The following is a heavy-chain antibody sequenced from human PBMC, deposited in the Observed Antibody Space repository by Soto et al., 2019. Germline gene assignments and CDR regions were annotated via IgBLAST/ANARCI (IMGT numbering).Heavy chain of an antibody. CDR3: ARARIVVAFGWFDP. Sequence: ASVKVSCKASGYTFTAYAIHWVRQAPGQGLEWMGWINAGNGNTKYSQRFHERVTISRDTSASTAYMELSSLRSEDTALYFCARARIVVAFGWFDPWGQGTLVTVSS. CDR2: INAGNGNT. CDR1: GYTFTAYA. J-gene: IGHJ5*02. V-gene: IGHV1-3*01. D-gene: IGHD2-15*01.